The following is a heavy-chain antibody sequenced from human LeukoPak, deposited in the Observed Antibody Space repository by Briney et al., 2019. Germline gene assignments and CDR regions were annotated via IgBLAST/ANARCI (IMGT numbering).Heavy chain of an antibody. CDR2: INPNSGGT. CDR1: GYTFTGYY. V-gene: IGHV1-2*02. CDR3: AREDSRAKWGGY. J-gene: IGHJ4*02. Sequence: RASVKVSCKASGYTFTGYYMHWVRQAPGQGLEWMGWINPNSGGTNYAQKFQGRVTMTRDTSISTAYMELSRLRSDDTAVYYCAREDSRAKWGGYWGQGTLVTVSS. D-gene: IGHD3-16*01.